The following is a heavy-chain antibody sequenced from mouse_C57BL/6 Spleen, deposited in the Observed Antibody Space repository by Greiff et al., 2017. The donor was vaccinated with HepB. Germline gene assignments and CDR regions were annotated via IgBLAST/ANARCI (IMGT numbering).Heavy chain of an antibody. CDR1: GYAFSSSW. V-gene: IGHV1-82*01. Sequence: VQVVESGPELVKPGASVKISCKASGYAFSSSWMNWVKQRPGKGLEWIGRIYPGDGDTNYNGKFKGKATLTADKSSSTAYMQLSSLTSEDSAVYFCARIITTVVAPNYFDYWGQVTTLTVSS. J-gene: IGHJ2*01. CDR3: ARIITTVVAPNYFDY. CDR2: IYPGDGDT. D-gene: IGHD1-1*01.